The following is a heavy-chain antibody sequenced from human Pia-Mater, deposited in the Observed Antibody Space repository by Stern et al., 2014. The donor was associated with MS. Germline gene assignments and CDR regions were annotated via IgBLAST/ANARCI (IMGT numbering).Heavy chain of an antibody. CDR2: IYPGDSET. D-gene: IGHD1-14*01. J-gene: IGHJ4*02. Sequence: EVQLVESGAELIKPGESLKISCKGSGYTFSIYWITWVRQIPGKGLEWMGIIYPGDSETRYSRSFQGRVTMSADKSTSTAYLQWSSLNASDTAMYFCARQTTAWASDVWGQGTLVTVSS. CDR1: GYTFSIYW. CDR3: ARQTTAWASDV. V-gene: IGHV5-51*01.